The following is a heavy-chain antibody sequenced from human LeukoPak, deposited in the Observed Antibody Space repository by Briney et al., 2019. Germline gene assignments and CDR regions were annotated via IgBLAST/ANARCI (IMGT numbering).Heavy chain of an antibody. D-gene: IGHD6-6*01. CDR3: ARTSIAARDADY. CDR1: GFTFSRYS. Sequence: GGSLRLSCAASGFTFSRYSMHWVRQAPGKGLEYVSAISNNGGSTYYAKSVKGRFTISRDNSKNTLYLQMGSLRAEDMAVYYCARTSIAARDADYWGQGTLVTVSS. J-gene: IGHJ4*02. CDR2: ISNNGGST. V-gene: IGHV3-64*01.